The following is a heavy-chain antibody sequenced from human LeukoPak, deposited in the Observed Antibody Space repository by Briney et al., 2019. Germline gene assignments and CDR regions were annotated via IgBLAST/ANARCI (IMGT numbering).Heavy chain of an antibody. D-gene: IGHD2/OR15-2a*01. Sequence: ASVNVSCKSSVYTFTSYYMHWVRQAPGQGLEWMGIINPSGGSTSYAQKFQGRVTMTRDTSTSTVYMELSSLRSEDTAVYYCARAKNRAYAFDIWGQGTMVTVSS. V-gene: IGHV1-46*01. CDR1: VYTFTSYY. CDR3: ARAKNRAYAFDI. CDR2: INPSGGST. J-gene: IGHJ3*02.